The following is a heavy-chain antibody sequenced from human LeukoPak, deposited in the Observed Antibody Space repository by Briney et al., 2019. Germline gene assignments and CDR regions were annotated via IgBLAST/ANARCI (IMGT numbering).Heavy chain of an antibody. CDR3: ATGLGYCSSTSCPDY. Sequence: ASVKVSCKVSGYTFTDYYMHLVQQAPGKGLEWMGLVDPEDGETIYAEKFQGRVTITADTSTDTAYMELSSLRSEDTAVYYCATGLGYCSSTSCPDYWGQGTLVTVSS. D-gene: IGHD2-2*01. CDR2: VDPEDGET. V-gene: IGHV1-69-2*01. CDR1: GYTFTDYY. J-gene: IGHJ4*02.